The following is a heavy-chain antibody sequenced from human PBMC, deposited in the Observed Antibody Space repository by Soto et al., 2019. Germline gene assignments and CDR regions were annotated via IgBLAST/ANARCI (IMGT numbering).Heavy chain of an antibody. Sequence: SETLSLTCTVSGGSISSGGYYWSWIRQHPGKGLEWIGYIYYSGSTYYNPSLKSRVTISVDTSKNQFSLKLSSVTAADTAVYYCARGDEFYDRKEGPMRAPYYFDYWGQGTLVTVSS. CDR3: ARGDEFYDRKEGPMRAPYYFDY. V-gene: IGHV4-31*03. CDR1: GGSISSGGYY. CDR2: IYYSGST. D-gene: IGHD3-3*01. J-gene: IGHJ4*02.